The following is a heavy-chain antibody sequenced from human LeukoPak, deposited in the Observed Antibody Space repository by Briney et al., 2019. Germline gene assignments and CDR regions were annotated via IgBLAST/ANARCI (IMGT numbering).Heavy chain of an antibody. D-gene: IGHD4-17*01. Sequence: GGSLRLSCAASGFTFHQYAIHWVRQVPGKGLEWVSGISWNSGSIGYADSVKGRFTISRDNAKNTLYLQMNSLRAEDTAVYYCAKGGATVIDYWGQGTLVTVSS. V-gene: IGHV3-9*01. CDR3: AKGGATVIDY. J-gene: IGHJ4*02. CDR2: ISWNSGSI. CDR1: GFTFHQYA.